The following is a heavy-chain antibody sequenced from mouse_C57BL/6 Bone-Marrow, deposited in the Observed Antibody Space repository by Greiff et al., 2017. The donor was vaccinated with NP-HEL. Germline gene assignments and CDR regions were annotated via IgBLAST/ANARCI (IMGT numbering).Heavy chain of an antibody. J-gene: IGHJ3*01. V-gene: IGHV5-17*01. Sequence: EVHLVESGGGLVKPGGSLKLSCAASGFTFSDYGMHWVRQAPEKGLEWVAYISSGSSTIYYADTVKGRFTISRDNAKNTLFLQMTSLRSEDTAMYYCARRPGAYWGQGTLVTVSA. CDR1: GFTFSDYG. CDR3: ARRPGAY. CDR2: ISSGSSTI.